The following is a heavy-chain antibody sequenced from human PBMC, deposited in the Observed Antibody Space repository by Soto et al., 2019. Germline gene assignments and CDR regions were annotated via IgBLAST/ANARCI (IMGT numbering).Heavy chain of an antibody. CDR2: ISGSGGST. V-gene: IGHV3-23*01. J-gene: IGHJ4*01. Sequence: GGALRLSCAASGFTFSSYAMSWVRQAPGKGLEWVSAISGSGGSTYYADSVKGRFTISRDNSKNTLYLQMNSLRAEDTAVYYCAKGGYYYDSSGYPYWGHGTLVTXSS. CDR3: AKGGYYYDSSGYPY. CDR1: GFTFSSYA. D-gene: IGHD3-22*01.